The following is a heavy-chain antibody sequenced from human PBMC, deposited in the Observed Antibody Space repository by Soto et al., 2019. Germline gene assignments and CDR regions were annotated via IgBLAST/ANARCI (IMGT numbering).Heavy chain of an antibody. CDR2: IWYDGSKK. V-gene: IGHV3-33*01. J-gene: IGHJ4*02. CDR3: ARLGGSGGDSIEH. D-gene: IGHD3-10*01. Sequence: QVQLVESGGGVVQPGRSLRLSCAASGYPFSKYGMHWVRQGPGKGLEWVAIIWYDGSKKYYGDSVKGRFTISRDNSKDTLFLQMNSLRADDTAMYYCARLGGSGGDSIEHWGQGTLVTVSS. CDR1: GYPFSKYG.